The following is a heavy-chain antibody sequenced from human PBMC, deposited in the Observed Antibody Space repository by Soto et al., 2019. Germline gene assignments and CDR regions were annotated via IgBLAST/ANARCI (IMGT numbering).Heavy chain of an antibody. CDR1: GGSFSGYY. J-gene: IGHJ5*02. Sequence: SETLSLTCALYGGSFSGYYWSWIRQTPGKRLEWVGDINPGESANYNPSLKSRVTFSVDTSKNQFSLKLSSVTAADTAVYYCAKESVYKYGYFRWFEPWGQGTRVTGAS. D-gene: IGHD5-18*01. CDR2: INPGESA. CDR3: AKESVYKYGYFRWFEP. V-gene: IGHV4-34*01.